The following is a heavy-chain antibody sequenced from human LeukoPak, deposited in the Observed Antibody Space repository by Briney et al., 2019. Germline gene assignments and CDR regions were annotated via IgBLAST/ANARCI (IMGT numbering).Heavy chain of an antibody. CDR3: ARLGGGHSSSWYDAFDI. D-gene: IGHD6-13*01. V-gene: IGHV3-21*01. CDR1: GFTFSSYS. Sequence: GGSLRLSCAASGFTFSSYSMNWVRQAPGKGLEWVSSISSSSSYIYYADSVKGRFTISRDNAKNSLYLQMNSLRAEDTAVYYCARLGGGHSSSWYDAFDIWGQGTVVTVSS. CDR2: ISSSSSYI. J-gene: IGHJ3*02.